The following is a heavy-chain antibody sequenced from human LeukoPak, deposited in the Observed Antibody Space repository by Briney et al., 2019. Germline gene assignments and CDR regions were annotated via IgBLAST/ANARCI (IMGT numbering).Heavy chain of an antibody. V-gene: IGHV4-61*02. CDR1: GGSISCGSYY. D-gene: IGHD3-9*01. CDR3: ARERALRYFDWLPEGWFDP. CDR2: IYTSGST. J-gene: IGHJ5*02. Sequence: PSETLSLTCTVSGGSISCGSYYWSWIRQPAGKGLEWIGRIYTSGSTNYNPSLKSRVTISVDTSKNQFSLKLSSVTAADTAVYYCARERALRYFDWLPEGWFDPWGQGTLATVSS.